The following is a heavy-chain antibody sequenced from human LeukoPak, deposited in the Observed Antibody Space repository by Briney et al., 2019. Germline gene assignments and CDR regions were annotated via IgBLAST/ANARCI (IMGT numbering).Heavy chain of an antibody. Sequence: GGSLRLSCAASGFTFSSYGMHWVRQAPGKGLEWVAVISYDGSNKYYADSVKGRFTISRDNSKNTLYLQMNSLRAEDTAVYYCAKDLGGRFLEWLLNYYYYYGMDVWGQGTTVTVSS. CDR3: AKDLGGRFLEWLLNYYYYYGMDV. CDR2: ISYDGSNK. CDR1: GFTFSSYG. J-gene: IGHJ6*02. V-gene: IGHV3-30*18. D-gene: IGHD3-3*01.